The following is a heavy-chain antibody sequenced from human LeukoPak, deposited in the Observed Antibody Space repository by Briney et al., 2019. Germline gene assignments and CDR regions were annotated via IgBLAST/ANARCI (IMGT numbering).Heavy chain of an antibody. V-gene: IGHV1-18*01. Sequence: ASVKVSCKASGYTFTSYVISWVRQAPGQGLEWMGWISAYNDDTNYAQKLQGRVTMTTDTSTSTAYMELRSLRSDDTAVYFCVREYSRGWYRRGGYFDYWGQGTLVTVSS. CDR3: VREYSRGWYRRGGYFDY. D-gene: IGHD6-19*01. CDR2: ISAYNDDT. CDR1: GYTFTSYV. J-gene: IGHJ4*02.